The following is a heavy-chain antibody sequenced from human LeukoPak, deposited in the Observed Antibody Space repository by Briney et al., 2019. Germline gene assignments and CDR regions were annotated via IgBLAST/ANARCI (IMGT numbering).Heavy chain of an antibody. J-gene: IGHJ6*03. CDR3: ARGTGGYYYDSSGYSLGGSYYYYMDV. V-gene: IGHV4-59*01. CDR1: GGSISSYY. D-gene: IGHD3-22*01. CDR2: IYYSGST. Sequence: SETLSLTCTVSGGSISSYYWSWIRQPPGKGLEWIGYIYYSGSTNYNPSLKSRVTISVDTSKNQFSLKLSSVTAADTAVYYCARGTGGYYYDSSGYSLGGSYYYYMDVWGKGTTVTVSS.